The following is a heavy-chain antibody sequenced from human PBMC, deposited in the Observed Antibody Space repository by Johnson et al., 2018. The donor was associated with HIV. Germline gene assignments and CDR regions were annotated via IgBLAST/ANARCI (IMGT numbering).Heavy chain of an antibody. CDR2: IYSGGNT. Sequence: VQLVESGGGLIQPGGSLRLSCAASGLTVSSNYMNWVRQAPGKGLEWVSVIYSGGNTYYADSVKGRFSISRDNSKNTVYLQMNNLRAEDKAVYYCARGKWLDAFDIWGQGTMVTVSS. V-gene: IGHV3-53*01. CDR3: ARGKWLDAFDI. J-gene: IGHJ3*02. D-gene: IGHD6-19*01. CDR1: GLTVSSNY.